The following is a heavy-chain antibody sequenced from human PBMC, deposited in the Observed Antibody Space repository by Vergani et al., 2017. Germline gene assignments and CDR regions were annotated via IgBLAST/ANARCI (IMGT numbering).Heavy chain of an antibody. CDR1: GFTFSSYG. Sequence: QVHLVESGGGVVQPGRSLRLSCAASGFTFSSYGMHWVRQAPGKGLEWVEVIWSDGSSKYYADSVKGRFPISRENFKNTLYLRMNSLRAEDTAVYYCAREPEPLQNTYYYMDVWGKGTTVTVSS. V-gene: IGHV3-33*08. CDR3: AREPEPLQNTYYYMDV. D-gene: IGHD2/OR15-2a*01. CDR2: IWSDGSSK. J-gene: IGHJ6*03.